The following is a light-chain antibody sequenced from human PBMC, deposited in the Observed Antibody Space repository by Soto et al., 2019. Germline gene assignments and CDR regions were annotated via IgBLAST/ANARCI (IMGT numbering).Light chain of an antibody. V-gene: IGKV3-15*01. J-gene: IGKJ2*01. CDR1: QSVSSD. CDR3: QQYKSGPYT. CDR2: RTS. Sequence: EIVMTQSPATLSVSPGERATLSCRASQSVSSDLAWYQQKPGQAPRLLIYRTSTRATDIPARFSGSGSETEFTLTISSLQSEDFAVYYCQQYKSGPYTFGLGTKLEIK.